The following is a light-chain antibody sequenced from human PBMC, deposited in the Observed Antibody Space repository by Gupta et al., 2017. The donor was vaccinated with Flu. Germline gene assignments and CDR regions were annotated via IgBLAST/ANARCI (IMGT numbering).Light chain of an antibody. CDR1: QGIGNE. V-gene: IGKV1-6*01. J-gene: IGKJ1*01. Sequence: ATQMTQSPSSLSASVGDRVTITCRASQGIGNELGWYQQKPGKAPKVLIYAASNLQSGVPSRFSGSGSGTDFTLTISSLQPEDFATYYCLQDYNFPRTFGQGTKVEFK. CDR2: AAS. CDR3: LQDYNFPRT.